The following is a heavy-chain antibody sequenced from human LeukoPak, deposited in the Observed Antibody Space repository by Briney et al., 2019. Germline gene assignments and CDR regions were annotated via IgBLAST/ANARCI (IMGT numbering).Heavy chain of an antibody. Sequence: GGSLRLSCAASGFTFSSYAMSWVRQAPGKGLEWVSAISGSGGSTYYADSVKGRFTISRDNSKNTLSLQMNSLRVEDTAMHFCAKDIQLSTWGLGTMVTVSS. CDR2: ISGSGGST. CDR1: GFTFSSYA. J-gene: IGHJ3*01. CDR3: AKDIQLST. D-gene: IGHD5-24*01. V-gene: IGHV3-23*01.